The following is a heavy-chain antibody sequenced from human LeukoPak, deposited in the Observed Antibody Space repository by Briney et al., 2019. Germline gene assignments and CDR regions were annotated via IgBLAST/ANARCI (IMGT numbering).Heavy chain of an antibody. J-gene: IGHJ4*02. CDR2: ISAYNGNT. V-gene: IGHV1-18*04. D-gene: IGHD5-24*01. CDR1: GYTFTGYY. Sequence: GASVKVPCKASGYTFTGYYMHWVRQAPGQGLEWMGWISAYNGNTNYAQKLQGRVTMTTDTSTSTAYMELRSLRSDDTAVYYCARVSEMATILDYWGQGTLVTVSS. CDR3: ARVSEMATILDY.